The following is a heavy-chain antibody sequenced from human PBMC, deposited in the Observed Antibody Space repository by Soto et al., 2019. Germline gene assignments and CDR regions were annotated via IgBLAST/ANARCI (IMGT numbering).Heavy chain of an antibody. V-gene: IGHV5-51*01. CDR1: GYSFTSYW. CDR2: IYPGDSDT. D-gene: IGHD3-22*01. CDR3: ARLLGYYYDSSGYPDY. Sequence: PGESLKISCKGSGYSFTSYWIGWVRQMPGKGLEWMGIIYPGDSDTRYSPSFQGQVTISADKSISTAYLQWSSLKASDTAMYYCARLLGYYYDSSGYPDYWGQGTLVTVSS. J-gene: IGHJ4*02.